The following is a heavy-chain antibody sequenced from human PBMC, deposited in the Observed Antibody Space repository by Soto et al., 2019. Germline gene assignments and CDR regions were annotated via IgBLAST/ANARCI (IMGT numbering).Heavy chain of an antibody. J-gene: IGHJ4*02. Sequence: PGGSLRLSCAASGFTFSSYGMHWVRQAPGKGLEWVAVIWYDGSNKYYADSVKGRFTISRDNSKNTLYLQMNSLRAEDTAVYYCARDAPASGVYYYDSSGYADYWGQGTLVTVSS. V-gene: IGHV3-33*01. D-gene: IGHD3-22*01. CDR3: ARDAPASGVYYYDSSGYADY. CDR2: IWYDGSNK. CDR1: GFTFSSYG.